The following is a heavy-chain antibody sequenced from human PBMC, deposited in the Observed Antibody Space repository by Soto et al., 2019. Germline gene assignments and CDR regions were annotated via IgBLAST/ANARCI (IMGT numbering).Heavy chain of an antibody. CDR1: GYTFTSYA. J-gene: IGHJ4*02. CDR3: ARDSPPHDY. Sequence: QVQLVQSGAEVKKPGASVKVSCKASGYTFTSYAISWVRQAPGQGLEWMGWISDYNGNTKYAQKLTGRVNMTTDTSTSTAYMELRRLRSADTAVWYCARDSPPHDYWGQGMLVTVSS. CDR2: ISDYNGNT. V-gene: IGHV1-18*01.